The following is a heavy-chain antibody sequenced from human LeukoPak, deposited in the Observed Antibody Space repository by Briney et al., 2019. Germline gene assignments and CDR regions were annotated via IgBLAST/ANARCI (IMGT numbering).Heavy chain of an antibody. CDR2: VSTTGTII. CDR1: GFTFSSYE. CDR3: ARGWLLGGAFDF. D-gene: IGHD3-3*01. V-gene: IGHV3-48*03. J-gene: IGHJ4*02. Sequence: GGSLRLSSAASGFTFSSYEMNWVRHAPGKRLKRVSYVSTTGTIIYYEDSVKGRFTLSRDNAQNSLYLHTNSLRVVATAVYYCARGWLLGGAFDFWGQGTLASVSS.